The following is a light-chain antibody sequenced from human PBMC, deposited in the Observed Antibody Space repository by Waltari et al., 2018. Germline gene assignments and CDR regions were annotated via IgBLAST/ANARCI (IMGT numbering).Light chain of an antibody. CDR2: DAS. CDR1: QDISRW. J-gene: IGKJ4*01. Sequence: DIQMTQSPSSVSASVGDRVTITWRASQDISRWLGWYQQKTGKAPKFLIYDASTLQSGVPSRFSGSGSGREFTLTISSLQPEDFSTYYCQQGNDFPLTFGGGTKVEMK. V-gene: IGKV1-12*01. CDR3: QQGNDFPLT.